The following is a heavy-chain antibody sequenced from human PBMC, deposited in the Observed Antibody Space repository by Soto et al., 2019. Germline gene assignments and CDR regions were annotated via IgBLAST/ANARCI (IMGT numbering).Heavy chain of an antibody. J-gene: IGHJ6*03. CDR2: IYYSGST. V-gene: IGHV4-59*01. CDR1: GGSISSYY. D-gene: IGHD6-6*01. CDR3: ARASSSSGDYYYMDV. Sequence: NPSETLSLTCTVSGGSISSYYWSWIRQPPGKGLEWIGYIYYSGSTNYNPSLKSRVTISVDTSKNQFSLKLSSVTAADTAVYYCARASSSSGDYYYMDVWGKGTTVTVSS.